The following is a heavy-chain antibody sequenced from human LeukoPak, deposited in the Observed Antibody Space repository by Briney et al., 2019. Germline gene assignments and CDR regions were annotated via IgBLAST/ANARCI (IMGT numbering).Heavy chain of an antibody. CDR1: GGSISPYY. Sequence: SETLSLTCTVSGGSISPYYWSWIRQPPGKGLEWIAYITHSGSTVYNPSLKSRATISLDTSKKQFSLKLSSVTTADTALYYCATENYSLDYWGQGTLVTVSS. D-gene: IGHD3-10*01. CDR2: ITHSGST. V-gene: IGHV4-59*01. J-gene: IGHJ4*02. CDR3: ATENYSLDY.